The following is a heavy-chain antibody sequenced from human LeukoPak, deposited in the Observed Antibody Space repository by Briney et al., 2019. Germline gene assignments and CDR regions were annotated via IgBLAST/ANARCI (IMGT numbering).Heavy chain of an antibody. J-gene: IGHJ5*02. V-gene: IGHV4-39*02. D-gene: IGHD4-11*01. CDR2: IYYSGRT. CDR1: GGSISSSGYY. CDR3: ARDHYSNYNWFDP. Sequence: SETLSLTCTVSGGSISSSGYYWGWVRQPPGKGLEWIGNIYYSGRTYYNPSLKSRVTISVDTSQSQFSVKLSSVTAADTAVYYCARDHYSNYNWFDPWGQGTLVTVSS.